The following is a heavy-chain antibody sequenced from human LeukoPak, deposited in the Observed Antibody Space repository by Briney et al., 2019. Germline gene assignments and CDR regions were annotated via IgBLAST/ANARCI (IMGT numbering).Heavy chain of an antibody. Sequence: GGSLRLSCAASGFTFSNYAMHWVRQAPGKGLEWVAVIWYDGSHKYYADSVKGRFTISRDNSNSTLYLQINSLRVEDTAVYYCARDAEYSDVWGKGTTVTVSS. V-gene: IGHV3-33*01. CDR3: ARDAEYSDV. D-gene: IGHD1-14*01. J-gene: IGHJ6*04. CDR2: IWYDGSHK. CDR1: GFTFSNYA.